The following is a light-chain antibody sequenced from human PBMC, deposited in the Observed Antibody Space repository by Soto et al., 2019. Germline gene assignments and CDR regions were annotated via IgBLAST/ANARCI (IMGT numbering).Light chain of an antibody. J-gene: IGLJ2*01. CDR1: SSDVGAYNF. V-gene: IGLV2-14*01. CDR2: EVS. CDR3: SSFTTTTTVI. Sequence: QSVLTQPASVSGSPGQSITISCTGSSSDVGAYNFVSWYQQHPGKVPKLIIFEVSNRPSGVSNRFSGSKSGNTASLIISGLQAEDEADYYCSSFTTTTTVIFGGGTKLTV.